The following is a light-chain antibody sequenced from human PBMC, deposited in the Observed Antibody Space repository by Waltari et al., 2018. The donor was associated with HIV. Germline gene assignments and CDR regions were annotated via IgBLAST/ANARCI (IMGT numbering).Light chain of an antibody. J-gene: IGLJ1*01. CDR1: SNDVGVYTY. CDR3: SSYAGTNTYV. CDR2: ELS. Sequence: QYALTQPPSASGSPGQPVTISCTGTSNDVGVYTYVSWYQQHPGKAPKLLISELSKRPAGVPDRFSGSRSGNTASLTVSGLQAEDEAEYYCSSYAGTNTYVFGTGTKVTVL. V-gene: IGLV2-8*01.